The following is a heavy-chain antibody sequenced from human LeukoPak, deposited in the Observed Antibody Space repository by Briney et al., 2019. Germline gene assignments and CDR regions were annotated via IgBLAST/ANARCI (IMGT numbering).Heavy chain of an antibody. V-gene: IGHV3-21*01. CDR1: GFTFSSYS. Sequence: PGGSPRLSCAASGFTFSSYSMNWVRQAPGKGLEWVSSISSRSSHIFYADSVKGRFTISRDNAKNSLYLQMNSLRAEDTAVYYCARGGTGATRDDTFDIWGQGAMVTVSS. CDR3: ARGGTGATRDDTFDI. CDR2: ISSRSSHI. J-gene: IGHJ3*02. D-gene: IGHD1-7*01.